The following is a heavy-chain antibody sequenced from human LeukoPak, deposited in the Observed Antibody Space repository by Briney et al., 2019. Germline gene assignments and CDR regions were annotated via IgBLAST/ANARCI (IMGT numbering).Heavy chain of an antibody. Sequence: SETLSLTCTVSGGSISSSSYYWGWIRQPPGKGLEWIGSIYYSGSTYYNPSLKSRVTISVDTSKNQFSLKLSSVTAADTAVYYCARDHIGYSNYEDPYYFDYWGQGTLVTVSS. J-gene: IGHJ4*02. V-gene: IGHV4-39*07. CDR2: IYYSGST. CDR3: ARDHIGYSNYEDPYYFDY. D-gene: IGHD4-11*01. CDR1: GGSISSSSYY.